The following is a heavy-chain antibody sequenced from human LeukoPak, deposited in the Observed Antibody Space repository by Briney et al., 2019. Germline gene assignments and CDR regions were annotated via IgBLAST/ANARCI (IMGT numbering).Heavy chain of an antibody. CDR1: GGSVSSDSYY. V-gene: IGHV4-61*01. CDR3: ARTYCGGDCYPFDY. J-gene: IGHJ4*02. Sequence: SETLSLTCTVSGGSVSSDSYYWSWIRQPPGKGLEWIGYIYYSGSTNYNPSLKSRVTISVDTSKNQFSLKLSSVTAADTAVYYCARTYCGGDCYPFDYWGQGTLVTVSS. CDR2: IYYSGST. D-gene: IGHD2-21*01.